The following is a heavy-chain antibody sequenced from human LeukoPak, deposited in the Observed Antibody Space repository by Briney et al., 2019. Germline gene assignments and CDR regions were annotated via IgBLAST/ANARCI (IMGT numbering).Heavy chain of an antibody. D-gene: IGHD5-18*01. V-gene: IGHV3-30*02. J-gene: IGHJ5*02. CDR2: IRYDGSNK. CDR3: AKDREIQLWLLNDNWFDL. CDR1: GFTFSSYG. Sequence: GGSLRLSWAASGFTFSSYGMHWVRQAPGKGLEWVAFIRYDGSNKYYADSVKGRFTISRDNSKNTLYLQMNSLRAEDTAVYYCAKDREIQLWLLNDNWFDLWGQGTLVTVSS.